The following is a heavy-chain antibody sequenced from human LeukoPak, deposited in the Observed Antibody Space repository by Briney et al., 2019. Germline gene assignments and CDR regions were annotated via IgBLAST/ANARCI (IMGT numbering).Heavy chain of an antibody. CDR3: ARDGQSYYDILTGRRGYYFDY. CDR2: IYHSGST. Sequence: SGTLSLTCAVSDGSISSSNWWSWVRQPPGKGLEWIGEIYHSGSTNYNPSLKSRVTISVDKSKNQFSLKLSSVTAADTAVYYCARDGQSYYDILTGRRGYYFDYWGQGTLVTVSS. V-gene: IGHV4-4*02. J-gene: IGHJ4*02. CDR1: DGSISSSNW. D-gene: IGHD3-9*01.